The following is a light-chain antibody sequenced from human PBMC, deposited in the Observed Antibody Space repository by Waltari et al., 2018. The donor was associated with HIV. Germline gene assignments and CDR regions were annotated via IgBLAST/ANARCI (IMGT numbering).Light chain of an antibody. CDR3: SSYTSRNTRV. V-gene: IGLV2-14*01. Sequence: QSALTQPASVSGSPGQSIPISCTGPTSDVCGYKNVSWYQQHPDKAPKLVVYEVSTRPSGISIRFSCSKAGNTASLTISVLQAEDEADYYCSSYTSRNTRVFGTGTKVTVL. CDR2: EVS. J-gene: IGLJ1*01. CDR1: TSDVCGYKN.